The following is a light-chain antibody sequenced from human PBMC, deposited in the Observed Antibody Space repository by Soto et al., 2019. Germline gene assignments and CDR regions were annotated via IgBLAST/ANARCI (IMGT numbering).Light chain of an antibody. CDR1: SSDVGGYNY. J-gene: IGLJ2*01. CDR3: SSYAGSK. CDR2: EVS. V-gene: IGLV2-8*01. Sequence: QSALTQPPSASGSPGQSVTISCTGTSSDVGGYNYVSWYQQNPGKAPNLMIYEVSTRPSGVPDRFSGSKSGNTASLTVSGLQAEDEDDYYCSSYAGSKFGGGTKLTLL.